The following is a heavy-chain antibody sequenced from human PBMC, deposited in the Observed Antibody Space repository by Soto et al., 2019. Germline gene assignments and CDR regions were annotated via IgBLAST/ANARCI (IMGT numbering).Heavy chain of an antibody. CDR1: GYTFTSYD. J-gene: IGHJ6*02. V-gene: IGHV1-8*01. CDR3: AREGRDLWFGVGYYYGMDV. CDR2: MNPNSGNT. Sequence: AAVKFSCKASGYTFTSYDINWVRQATGQGLEWMGWMNPNSGNTGYAQKFQGRVTMTRNTSISTAYMELSSLRSEDTAVYYCAREGRDLWFGVGYYYGMDVWG. D-gene: IGHD3-10*01.